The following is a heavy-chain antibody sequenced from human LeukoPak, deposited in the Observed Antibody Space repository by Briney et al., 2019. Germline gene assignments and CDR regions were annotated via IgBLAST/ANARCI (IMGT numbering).Heavy chain of an antibody. Sequence: ASVKVSCKASGYTFTSYGISWVRQAPGQGLEWMGWISAYNGNTNYAQKLQGRVTMTTDTSTSTAYMELRSLRSDDTAVYYCARDSRAIAAAPFDYWGQGTLVTVSS. CDR2: ISAYNGNT. J-gene: IGHJ4*02. D-gene: IGHD6-13*01. V-gene: IGHV1-18*01. CDR3: ARDSRAIAAAPFDY. CDR1: GYTFTSYG.